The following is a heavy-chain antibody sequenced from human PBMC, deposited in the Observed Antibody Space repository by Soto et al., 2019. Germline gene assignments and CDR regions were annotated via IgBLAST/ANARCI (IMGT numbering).Heavy chain of an antibody. CDR2: IWYDGSNK. CDR1: GFTFSSYG. D-gene: IGHD6-13*01. V-gene: IGHV3-33*01. Sequence: PGGSLRLSCAASGFTFSSYGMHWVRQAPGKGLEWVAVIWYDGSNKYYADSVKGRFTISRDNSKNTLYLQMNSLRAEDTAVYYCASLLIAAAGVYAFDIWGQGTMVTVSS. CDR3: ASLLIAAAGVYAFDI. J-gene: IGHJ3*02.